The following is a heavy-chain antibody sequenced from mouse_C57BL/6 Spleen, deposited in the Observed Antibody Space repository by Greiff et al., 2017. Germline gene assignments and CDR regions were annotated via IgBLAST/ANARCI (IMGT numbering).Heavy chain of an antibody. CDR2: ISDGGSYT. V-gene: IGHV5-4*03. J-gene: IGHJ2*01. CDR1: GFTFSSYA. Sequence: DVKLVESGGGLVKPGGSLKLSCAASGFTFSSYAMSWVRQTPEKRLEWVATISDGGSYTYYPDNVKGRFTISRDNAKNNLYLQMSHLKSEDTAMYYCARVGSGYGYWGQGTTLTVSS. D-gene: IGHD3-2*02. CDR3: ARVGSGYGY.